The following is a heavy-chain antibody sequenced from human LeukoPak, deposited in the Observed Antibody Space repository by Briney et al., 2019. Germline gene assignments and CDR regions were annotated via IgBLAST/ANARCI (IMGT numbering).Heavy chain of an antibody. CDR3: AKRGPPTVVTVDYFDY. CDR2: ISGSGDST. Sequence: GGSLRLSCAASGFTFSNYAMRWVRQAPGKGLEWVSGISGSGDSTYYADSVKGRFTISRDNSKNALYLQMNSLRAEDTAVYYCAKRGPPTVVTVDYFDYWGQGTLVTVSS. D-gene: IGHD4-23*01. J-gene: IGHJ4*02. CDR1: GFTFSNYA. V-gene: IGHV3-23*01.